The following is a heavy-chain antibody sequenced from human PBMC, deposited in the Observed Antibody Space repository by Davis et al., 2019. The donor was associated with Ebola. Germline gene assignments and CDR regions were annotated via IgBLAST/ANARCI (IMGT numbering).Heavy chain of an antibody. CDR1: GFTFSGSA. V-gene: IGHV3-73*01. CDR2: IRSKANSYAT. CDR3: SGIAAAGTVDY. J-gene: IGHJ4*02. D-gene: IGHD6-13*01. Sequence: GGSLRLSCAASGFTFSGSAMHWVRQAPGKGLEWVGRIRSKANSYATAYAASVKGRFTISRDDSKNTAYLQMNSLKTEDTAVYYCSGIAAAGTVDYWGQGTLVTVSS.